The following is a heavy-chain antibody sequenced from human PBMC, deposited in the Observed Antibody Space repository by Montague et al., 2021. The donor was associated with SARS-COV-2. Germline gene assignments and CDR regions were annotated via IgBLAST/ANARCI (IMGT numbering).Heavy chain of an antibody. J-gene: IGHJ4*02. D-gene: IGHD3-22*01. CDR1: GFTFSSYC. CDR3: ARDGEIVAVGYYFDS. Sequence: SLRLSCAASGFTFSSYCMYWVRQAPGKGLVWVSHISNDGSRIRYADSVKGRFTISRDNAKNSLYLQMNSLRAEDTAVYYCARDGEIVAVGYYFDSWGQGTLVTASS. V-gene: IGHV3-74*01. CDR2: ISNDGSRI.